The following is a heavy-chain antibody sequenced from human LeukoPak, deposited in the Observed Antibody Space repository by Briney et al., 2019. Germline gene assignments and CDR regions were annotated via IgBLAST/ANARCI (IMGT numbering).Heavy chain of an antibody. V-gene: IGHV3-33*06. CDR1: GFNFSSYG. Sequence: GGSLRLSCAAHGFNFSSYGMDWGRQARGKGVERVEGIWYDGSNQYYPGYVKRRFTIPRDNSKNPLYLQMNSLRAAETAVYYCAKDGLRYNWNDGDCFHLWAQGTLVTVSS. CDR2: IWYDGSNQ. J-gene: IGHJ1*01. CDR3: AKDGLRYNWNDGDCFHL. D-gene: IGHD1-1*01.